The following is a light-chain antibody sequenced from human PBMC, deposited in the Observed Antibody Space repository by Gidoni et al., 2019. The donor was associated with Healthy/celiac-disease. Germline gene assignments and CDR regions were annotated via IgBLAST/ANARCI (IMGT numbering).Light chain of an antibody. CDR3: QQRSNWQT. Sequence: EIVLTQPPATLSLSPGERATLSCRASQSVSSYLAWYQQKPGKAPRLLIYDASNRATGIPARFSGSGSGTDFTLTISSLEPEDFAVYYCQQRSNWQTFGQGTKVESK. J-gene: IGKJ1*01. CDR2: DAS. V-gene: IGKV3-11*01. CDR1: QSVSSY.